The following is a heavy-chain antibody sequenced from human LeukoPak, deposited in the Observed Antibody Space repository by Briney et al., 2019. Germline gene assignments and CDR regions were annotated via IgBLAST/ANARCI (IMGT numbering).Heavy chain of an antibody. J-gene: IGHJ6*03. Sequence: SETLSLTCAVYGGSFSGYYWTWIRQSPGKGLEWIGEINPSGSTYYNPSLKSRLTISRDTSKNQFSLRLNSVTAADTAVYYCARGRQEISMILVVMTGVSYYLDVWGKGTTVTVS. CDR2: INPSGST. V-gene: IGHV4-34*01. D-gene: IGHD3-22*01. CDR3: ARGRQEISMILVVMTGVSYYLDV. CDR1: GGSFSGYY.